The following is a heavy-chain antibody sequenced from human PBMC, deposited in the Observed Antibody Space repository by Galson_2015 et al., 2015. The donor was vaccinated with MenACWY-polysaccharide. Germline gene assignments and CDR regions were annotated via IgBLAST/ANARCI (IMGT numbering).Heavy chain of an antibody. V-gene: IGHV1-18*01. J-gene: IGHJ4*02. CDR2: ISGYDGHT. CDR1: GYTFTSFG. CDR3: ARDPGSGSPYYFDY. D-gene: IGHD3-10*01. Sequence: SVKVSCKASGYTFTSFGISWVRQAPGQGLEWMGWISGYDGHTNYAQKFQGRVTMTTDTSTSTAYMELRSLRSDDTAVYYCARDPGSGSPYYFDYWGQETLVTVSS.